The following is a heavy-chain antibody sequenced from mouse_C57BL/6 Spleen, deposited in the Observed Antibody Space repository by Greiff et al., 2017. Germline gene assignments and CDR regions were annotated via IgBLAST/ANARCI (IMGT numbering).Heavy chain of an antibody. CDR3: ARLWDGYAMDY. CDR1: GFTFSSYG. CDR2: ISSGGGYT. V-gene: IGHV5-6*02. J-gene: IGHJ4*01. Sequence: EVKLVESGGDLVKPGGSLKLSCAASGFTFSSYGMSWVRQTPDKRLEWVATISSGGGYTYYPDSVKGRFTISRDNAKNTLYLQMSSLKSEDTAMYYCARLWDGYAMDYWGQGTSVTVSS. D-gene: IGHD4-1*01.